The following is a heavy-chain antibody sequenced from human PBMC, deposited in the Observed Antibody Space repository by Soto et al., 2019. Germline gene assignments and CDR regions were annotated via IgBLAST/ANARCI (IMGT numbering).Heavy chain of an antibody. CDR1: GFTFSSYG. CDR3: AKDGGIAVAARTAKYFDY. D-gene: IGHD6-19*01. V-gene: IGHV3-33*06. Sequence: GGSLRLSCAASGFTFSSYGMNWVRQAPGKXLEWVAVIWYDGSNKYYADSVKGRFTISRDNSKNTLYLQMNSLRAEDTAVYYCAKDGGIAVAARTAKYFDYWGQGTLVTVS. J-gene: IGHJ4*02. CDR2: IWYDGSNK.